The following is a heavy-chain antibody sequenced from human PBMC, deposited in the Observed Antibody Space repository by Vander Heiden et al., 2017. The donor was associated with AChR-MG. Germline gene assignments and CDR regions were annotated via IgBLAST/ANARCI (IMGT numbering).Heavy chain of an antibody. D-gene: IGHD3-22*01. V-gene: IGHV4-31*03. Sequence: QVQLQESGPGLLRSSQTLSLTCPVSGGSISRGDKHWSWIRQHPEKGLEWIGYFYYRGTTYNNPSCGSRATMSVDTSRNQFSLKLTSVNAADTAVYYCARSLDDDSSAYFFDSWGQGILVTVS. J-gene: IGHJ4*02. CDR1: GGSISRGDKH. CDR2: FYYRGTT. CDR3: ARSLDDDSSAYFFDS.